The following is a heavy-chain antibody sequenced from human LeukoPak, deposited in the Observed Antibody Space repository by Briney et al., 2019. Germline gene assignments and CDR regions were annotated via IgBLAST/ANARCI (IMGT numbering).Heavy chain of an antibody. CDR2: IQYDGSNK. J-gene: IGHJ6*03. V-gene: IGHV3-30*02. CDR1: GFSFRDYA. Sequence: GGSLRLSCTTSGFSFRDYAFSWVRQAPGKGLEWVAFIQYDGSNKNYADSVKGRFTISRDYSKNTLYLQMNSLRAEDTAVYYCAKTGGDSVLYYYYMDVWGKGTTVTVSS. D-gene: IGHD3-10*01. CDR3: AKTGGDSVLYYYYMDV.